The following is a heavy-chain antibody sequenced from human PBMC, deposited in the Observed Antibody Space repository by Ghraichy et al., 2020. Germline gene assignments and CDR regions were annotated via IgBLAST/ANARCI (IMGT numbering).Heavy chain of an antibody. V-gene: IGHV3-33*01. J-gene: IGHJ4*02. D-gene: IGHD1-26*01. CDR2: IWYDGSNK. Sequence: GGSLRLSCAASGFTFSSYGMHWVRQAPGKGLEWVAVIWYDGSNKYYADSVKGRFTISRDNSKNTLYLQMNSLRAEDTAVYYCASGSGSYFPLRLYYFDYWGQGTLVTVSS. CDR3: ASGSGSYFPLRLYYFDY. CDR1: GFTFSSYG.